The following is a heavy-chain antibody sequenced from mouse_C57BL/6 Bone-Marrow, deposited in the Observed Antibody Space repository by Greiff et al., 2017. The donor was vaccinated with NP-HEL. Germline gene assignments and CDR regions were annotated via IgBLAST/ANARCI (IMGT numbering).Heavy chain of an antibody. CDR3: ARMVLIPTVDAMDY. Sequence: QVQLQQPGAELVMPGASVKLSCKASGYTFTSYWMHWVKQRPGQGLEWIGEIDPSDSYTNYNQKFKGKSTLTVDKSSSTAYMQLSSLTSEDSAVYYCARMVLIPTVDAMDYWGQGTSVTVSS. D-gene: IGHD1-1*01. V-gene: IGHV1-69*01. CDR2: IDPSDSYT. J-gene: IGHJ4*01. CDR1: GYTFTSYW.